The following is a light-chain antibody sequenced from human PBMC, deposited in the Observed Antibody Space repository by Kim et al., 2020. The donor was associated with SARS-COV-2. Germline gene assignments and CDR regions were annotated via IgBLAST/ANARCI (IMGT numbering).Light chain of an antibody. V-gene: IGLV3-1*01. CDR3: QAWDSSTAFWV. CDR2: QDS. Sequence: SYELTQPPSVSVSPGQTASITCSGDKLGDKYACWYQQKPGQSPVLVIYQDSKRPSGIPERFSGSNSGNTATLTISGTQAIDEADYYCQAWDSSTAFWVFGGGTQLTVL. J-gene: IGLJ3*02. CDR1: KLGDKY.